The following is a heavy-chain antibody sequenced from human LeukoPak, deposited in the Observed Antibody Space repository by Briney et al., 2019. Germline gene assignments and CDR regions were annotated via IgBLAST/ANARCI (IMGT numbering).Heavy chain of an antibody. V-gene: IGHV4-59*01. J-gene: IGHJ4*02. CDR3: ARENDRYGRIDY. CDR1: GGSIGRYC. Sequence: PSETLSLTCTVSGGSIGRYCWSWVRQSPGKGLEWIGYVSHSGTTDYNPSFQSRVIISLDTSRTQFSLRLSSVTAADTAVYYCARENDRYGRIDYWGQGIHVTVSS. CDR2: VSHSGTT. D-gene: IGHD1-1*01.